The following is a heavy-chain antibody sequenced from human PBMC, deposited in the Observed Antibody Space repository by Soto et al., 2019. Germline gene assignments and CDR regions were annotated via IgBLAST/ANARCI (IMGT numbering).Heavy chain of an antibody. CDR1: GFTFSGYS. CDR3: ARVPAEGQCSTTSCYPFDY. J-gene: IGHJ4*02. Sequence: VVSLRISCAVSGFTFSGYSMNWVRQAPGKGLEWVSSISGSSSYKFYADSVKGRFTISRDNAKNSLYLQMNSLRADDTALYYCARVPAEGQCSTTSCYPFDYWGLGTLVTVSS. V-gene: IGHV3-21*01. D-gene: IGHD2-2*01. CDR2: ISGSSSYK.